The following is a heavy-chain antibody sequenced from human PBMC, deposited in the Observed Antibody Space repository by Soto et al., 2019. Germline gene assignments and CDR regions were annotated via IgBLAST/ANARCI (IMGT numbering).Heavy chain of an antibody. CDR1: GGSSSSGDHY. V-gene: IGHV4-39*01. CDR3: ARHVFQSMIVVIWFDP. J-gene: IGHJ5*02. D-gene: IGHD3-22*01. CDR2: IYYSGST. Sequence: SETLSLTCTVSGGSSSSGDHYWGWIRQPPGKGLEWIGSIYYSGSTYYNPSLKSRVTISVDTSKNQFSLKLSSVTAADTAVYYCARHVFQSMIVVIWFDPWGQGTLVTVSS.